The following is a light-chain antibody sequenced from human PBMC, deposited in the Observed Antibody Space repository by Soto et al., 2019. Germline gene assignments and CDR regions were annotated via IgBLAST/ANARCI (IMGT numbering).Light chain of an antibody. V-gene: IGKV3-20*01. Sequence: EIVMTQSPGTLSLSPGERATLSCRASQSVSSSYLAWYQQKPGQAPRLLIYGASSRATGIPDRFSGSGSGTDFTLTISRLEPGDFAVYYCQQYFTAPQTFGQGTKVDIK. CDR1: QSVSSSY. CDR2: GAS. CDR3: QQYFTAPQT. J-gene: IGKJ1*01.